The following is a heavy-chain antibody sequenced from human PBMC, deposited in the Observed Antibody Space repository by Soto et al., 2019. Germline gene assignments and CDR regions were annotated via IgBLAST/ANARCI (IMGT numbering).Heavy chain of an antibody. J-gene: IGHJ5*02. CDR3: ARVRADGGFDTGWFDP. V-gene: IGHV4-59*01. D-gene: IGHD3-16*01. Sequence: SETLSLTCTVSGGSIRSYYWSWIRQPPVKGLEWIGYIYYSGSTNYNPSLKSRVTISVDTSKNQFSLKLSSVTAADTAVYYCARVRADGGFDTGWFDPWGQGTLVTVSS. CDR2: IYYSGST. CDR1: GGSIRSYY.